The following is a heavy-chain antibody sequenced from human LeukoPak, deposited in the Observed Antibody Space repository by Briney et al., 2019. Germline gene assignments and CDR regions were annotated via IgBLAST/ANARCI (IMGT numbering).Heavy chain of an antibody. CDR1: GFTFSDYY. CDR3: ARDGSRSWSLNTWFDP. J-gene: IGHJ5*02. D-gene: IGHD6-13*01. V-gene: IGHV3-11*04. CDR2: ITNSGSIL. Sequence: GGSLRLSCAASGFTFSDYYMTWIRQAPGKGLERVAYITNSGSILYYADSVKGRFTISRDNAKNSLFLQMNSLRAEDTAAYYCARDGSRSWSLNTWFDPWGQGTQVTVSS.